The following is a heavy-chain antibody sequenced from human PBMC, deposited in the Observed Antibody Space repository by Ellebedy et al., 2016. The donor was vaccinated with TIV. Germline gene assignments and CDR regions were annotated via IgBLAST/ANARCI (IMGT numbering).Heavy chain of an antibody. J-gene: IGHJ3*02. Sequence: GGSLRLSXATSGFTFSSYAMTWVRQAPGKGLEWVSTITSSGDRTNYADSVKGRFTISRDNFKSTLFLQMNTLTAEDTAVYYCAKVVVTTGAFDIWGQGTMVTVSS. CDR3: AKVVVTTGAFDI. CDR2: ITSSGDRT. V-gene: IGHV3-23*01. D-gene: IGHD4-17*01. CDR1: GFTFSSYA.